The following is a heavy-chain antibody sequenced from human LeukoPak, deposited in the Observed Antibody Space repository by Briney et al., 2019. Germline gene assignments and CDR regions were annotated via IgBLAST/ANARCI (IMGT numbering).Heavy chain of an antibody. V-gene: IGHV4-59*08. CDR3: ARRYTYGYFDY. CDR2: MYYTGST. D-gene: IGHD5-18*01. CDR1: GGSISSYY. Sequence: SETLSLTCAVSGGSISSYYWSWIRQPPGKGLEWIGYMYYTGSTNYHPSLKSRVTISVDTSKNQFSLNLSSVTAADTAVYYCARRYTYGYFDYWGQGTLVTVSS. J-gene: IGHJ4*02.